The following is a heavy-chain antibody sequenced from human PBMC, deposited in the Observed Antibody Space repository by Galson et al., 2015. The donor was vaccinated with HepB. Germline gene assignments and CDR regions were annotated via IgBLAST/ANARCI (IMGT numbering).Heavy chain of an antibody. Sequence: SLRLSCAASGFTFSSYAMHWVRQAPGKGLEWVAVISYDGSNKYYADSVKGRFTISRDNSKNTLYLQMNSLRAEDTAVYYCARDYGETVGVGYWGQGTLVTVSS. CDR3: ARDYGETVGVGY. CDR1: GFTFSSYA. V-gene: IGHV3-30*04. CDR2: ISYDGSNK. J-gene: IGHJ4*02. D-gene: IGHD4-17*01.